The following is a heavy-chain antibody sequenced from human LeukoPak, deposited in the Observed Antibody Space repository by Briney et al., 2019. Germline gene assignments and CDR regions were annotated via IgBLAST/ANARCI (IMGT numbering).Heavy chain of an antibody. Sequence: PSETLSLTCSVAGGSISSSIYYWGWIRQPPGQGLEWIGSIYYTGSTYSNPSLESRVTISVDTSKNQFSLKLRSVTAADTAVYYCARVLQEMDVWGTGTTVTVSS. V-gene: IGHV4-39*01. J-gene: IGHJ6*04. CDR3: ARVLQEMDV. CDR2: IYYTGST. CDR1: GGSISSSIYY.